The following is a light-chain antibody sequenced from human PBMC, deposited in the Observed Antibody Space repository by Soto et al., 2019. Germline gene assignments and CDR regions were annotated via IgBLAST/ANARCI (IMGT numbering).Light chain of an antibody. J-gene: IGKJ3*01. Sequence: EVVLTQSPATLSLSPGEGATLSCRASQSIGNYLAGYQQKPGQAPRLLIYATSKRATGIPARFSGSGSGTDFPLTISSLEPEDFAVYYCQQRSSWPFTFGPGTKVDIK. CDR1: QSIGNY. V-gene: IGKV3-11*01. CDR2: ATS. CDR3: QQRSSWPFT.